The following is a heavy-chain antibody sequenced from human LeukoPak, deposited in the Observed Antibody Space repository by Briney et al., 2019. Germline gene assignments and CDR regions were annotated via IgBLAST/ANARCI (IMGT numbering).Heavy chain of an antibody. CDR3: ARHIGNGWFDP. CDR2: IYPGDSDT. J-gene: IGHJ5*02. D-gene: IGHD1-1*01. Sequence: GESLKISCKGSGYSFTSYLNGWGGQMAGKGLEWMGIIYPGDSDTRYSPSFQGQVTISADKSISTAYLQWSSLKASDTAMYYCARHIGNGWFDPWGQGTLVTVSS. CDR1: GYSFTSYL. V-gene: IGHV5-51*01.